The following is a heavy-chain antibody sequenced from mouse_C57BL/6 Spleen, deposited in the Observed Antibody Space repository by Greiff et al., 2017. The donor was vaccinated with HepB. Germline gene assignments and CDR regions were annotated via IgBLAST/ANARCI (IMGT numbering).Heavy chain of an antibody. CDR1: GFNIKDDY. V-gene: IGHV14-4*01. J-gene: IGHJ1*03. CDR2: IDPENGDT. CDR3: TTNGGVTTVVEYFDV. D-gene: IGHD1-1*01. Sequence: EVQLQQSGAELVRPGASVKLSCTASGFNIKDDYMHWVKQRPEQGLEWIGWIDPENGDTEYASKFQGKATITADTSSNTAYLQLSSLTSEDTAVYYCTTNGGVTTVVEYFDVWGTGTTVTVSS.